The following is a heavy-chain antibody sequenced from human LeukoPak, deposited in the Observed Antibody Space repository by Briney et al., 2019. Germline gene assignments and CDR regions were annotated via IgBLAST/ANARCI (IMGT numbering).Heavy chain of an antibody. D-gene: IGHD6-6*01. Sequence: GASVKVSCKASGGTFSSYAISWVRQAPGQGLEWMGGIIPIFGTANYAQKFQGRVTITADESTSTAYMELSSLRSEDTAVYYCARVEYSSSPGGYYFDYWGQGTLVTVSS. CDR1: GGTFSSYA. V-gene: IGHV1-69*13. J-gene: IGHJ4*02. CDR2: IIPIFGTA. CDR3: ARVEYSSSPGGYYFDY.